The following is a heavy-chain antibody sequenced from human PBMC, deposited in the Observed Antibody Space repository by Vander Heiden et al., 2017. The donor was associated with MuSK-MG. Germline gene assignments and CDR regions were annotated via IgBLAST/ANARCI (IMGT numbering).Heavy chain of an antibody. CDR3: AHTTGDGNFDY. CDR2: IYWDDEK. CDR1: GFSLTRSGMG. J-gene: IGHJ4*02. Sequence: QITLKESGHTLVKPTQPLTLTCPFSGFSLTRSGMGVAWIRQPPGKALEWLALIYWDDEKRYRPYLKSRLTITKDTSKNQVVLKMTNMDPVDTATYFCAHTTGDGNFDYWGQGTLVTVSS. V-gene: IGHV2-5*02. D-gene: IGHD7-27*01.